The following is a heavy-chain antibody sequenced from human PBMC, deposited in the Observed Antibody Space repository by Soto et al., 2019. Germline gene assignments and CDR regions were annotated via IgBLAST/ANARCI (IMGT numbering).Heavy chain of an antibody. Sequence: GGSLRLSCAASGFTFSSYAMHWVRQVPGKGLEWVAVISYDGSNKYYADSVKGRFTISRDNYKNTRYLQMNSLRAEDTAVYYCAKDPPWTVGPLAMDVWGQGTTVTVSS. D-gene: IGHD1-26*01. J-gene: IGHJ6*02. CDR3: AKDPPWTVGPLAMDV. CDR1: GFTFSSYA. V-gene: IGHV3-30-3*01. CDR2: ISYDGSNK.